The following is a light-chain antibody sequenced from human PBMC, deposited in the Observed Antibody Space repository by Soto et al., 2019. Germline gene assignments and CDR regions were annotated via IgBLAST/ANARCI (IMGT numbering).Light chain of an antibody. CDR2: SAS. Sequence: EIVLTQSPGTLSLSPGERGTLSCRASQNLGTWDLAWFQQKSGQAPRPLLYSASMRATGIPGRFTVSGSGADLTLTIDRVEFDDLAVYARLQYARVPRTFAKETRLEI. J-gene: IGKJ5*01. CDR3: LQYARVPRT. V-gene: IGKV3-20*01. CDR1: QNLGTWD.